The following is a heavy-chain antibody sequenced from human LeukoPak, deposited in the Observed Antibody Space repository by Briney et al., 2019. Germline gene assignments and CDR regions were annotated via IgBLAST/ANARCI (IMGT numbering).Heavy chain of an antibody. J-gene: IGHJ6*03. CDR2: IRYDGSNK. D-gene: IGHD2-2*01. V-gene: IGHV3-30*02. Sequence: GGSLRLSCAASGFTFSSYCMHWVRQAPGKGLEWVAFIRYDGSNKYYADSVKGRFTISRDNSKNTLYLQMNILRAEDTAVYYCAKDRYLGYCSSTSCHYYHYYYYMDVWGKGTTVTVSS. CDR3: AKDRYLGYCSSTSCHYYHYYYYMDV. CDR1: GFTFSSYC.